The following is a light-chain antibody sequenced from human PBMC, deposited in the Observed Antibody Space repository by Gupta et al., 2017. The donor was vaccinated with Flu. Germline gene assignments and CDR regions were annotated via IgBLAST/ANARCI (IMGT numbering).Light chain of an antibody. CDR1: SSNIGSNY. Sequence: SALTQPPSASGTPGQRVTISCSGSSSNIGSNYVYWYQQPPGTAPKILMYRNNERPSGVPDRFSGSRSGTSASLAISGLRTEDEASYYCASWDDSRSAVVFGGGTKLTVL. V-gene: IGLV1-47*01. CDR3: ASWDDSRSAVV. CDR2: RNN. J-gene: IGLJ2*01.